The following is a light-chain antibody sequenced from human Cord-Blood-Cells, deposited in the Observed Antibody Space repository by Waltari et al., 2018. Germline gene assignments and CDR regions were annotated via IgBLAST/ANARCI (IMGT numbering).Light chain of an antibody. V-gene: IGKV3-11*01. J-gene: IGKJ4*01. Sequence: EIVLTQSPATLSLSPGERATLSCRASQSVSSYLAWYQQKPGQAPRLLIYDASNRATVIPARFRGSGSGTDFPLTISSLEPEDFAVYYCQQRSNWLTFGGGTKVEIK. CDR1: QSVSSY. CDR2: DAS. CDR3: QQRSNWLT.